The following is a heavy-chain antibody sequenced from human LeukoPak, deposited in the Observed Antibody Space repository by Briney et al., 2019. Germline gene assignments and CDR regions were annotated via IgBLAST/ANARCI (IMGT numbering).Heavy chain of an antibody. D-gene: IGHD2-2*02. J-gene: IGHJ4*02. V-gene: IGHV3-15*01. Sequence: PGRSLRLSCAASGFTFSNAWMSWVRQAPGKGLEWVGRIKSKTDGGTTDYAAPVKGRFTISRDDSKNTLYLQMNSLKTEDTAVYYCTTGDIVVVPAAIRSEFDYWGQGTLVTVSS. CDR1: GFTFSNAW. CDR2: IKSKTDGGTT. CDR3: TTGDIVVVPAAIRSEFDY.